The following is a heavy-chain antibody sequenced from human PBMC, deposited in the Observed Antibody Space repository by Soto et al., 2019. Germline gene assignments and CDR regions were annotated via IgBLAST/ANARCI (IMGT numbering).Heavy chain of an antibody. J-gene: IGHJ4*02. CDR2: IYYSGST. Sequence: SETLSLTCTVSGGSISSYYWSWIRQPPGKGLEWIGYIYYSGSTNYNPSLKSRVTISVDTPKNQFSLKLSSVTAADTAVYYCARGTDYSYYYDSSGPGLFDYWGQGTLVTVSS. CDR1: GGSISSYY. D-gene: IGHD3-22*01. CDR3: ARGTDYSYYYDSSGPGLFDY. V-gene: IGHV4-59*01.